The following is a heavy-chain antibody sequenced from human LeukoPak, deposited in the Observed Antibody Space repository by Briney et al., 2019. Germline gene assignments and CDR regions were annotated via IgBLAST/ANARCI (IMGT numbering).Heavy chain of an antibody. Sequence: GGSLRLSCAASGFTFSSYWMSWVRQAPGKGLEWVANIKQDGSEENFVGSVKGRFTISRDNAKKSLYLQMNSLRAEDTAVHYCARGSSAGASLRHDYWGQGTLVTVSS. J-gene: IGHJ4*02. CDR3: ARGSSAGASLRHDY. CDR2: IKQDGSEE. D-gene: IGHD1-26*01. V-gene: IGHV3-7*01. CDR1: GFTFSSYW.